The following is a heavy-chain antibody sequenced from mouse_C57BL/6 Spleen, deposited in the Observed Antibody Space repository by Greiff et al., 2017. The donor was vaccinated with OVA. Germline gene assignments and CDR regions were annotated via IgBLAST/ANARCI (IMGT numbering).Heavy chain of an antibody. J-gene: IGHJ4*01. CDR2: IDPSDSYT. Sequence: QVQLQQSGAELVKPGASVTLSCKASGYTFTSYWMQWVKQRPGQGLEWIGEIDPSDSYTNYNQKFKGKATLTVDTSSSTAYMQLSSLTSEDSAVYYCARIRWLLEPMDYWGQGTSVTGSS. V-gene: IGHV1-50*01. CDR3: ARIRWLLEPMDY. D-gene: IGHD2-3*01. CDR1: GYTFTSYW.